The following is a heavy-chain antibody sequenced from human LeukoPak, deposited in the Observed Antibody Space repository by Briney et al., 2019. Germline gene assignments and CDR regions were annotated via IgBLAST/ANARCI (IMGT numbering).Heavy chain of an antibody. CDR2: IYYSGST. CDR3: ARVLLPVWGTRKTVAGNYDYGMDV. J-gene: IGHJ6*02. CDR1: GGSISSGSYY. Sequence: SETLSLTCTVSGGSISSGSYYWGRIRQPPGKGLEWIGRIYYSGSTYYNPSLQSRVTISIDTSKSQFSLNLNSVTAADTAVYYCARVLLPVWGTRKTVAGNYDYGMDVWGQGTTVTVSS. D-gene: IGHD6-19*01. V-gene: IGHV4-39*07.